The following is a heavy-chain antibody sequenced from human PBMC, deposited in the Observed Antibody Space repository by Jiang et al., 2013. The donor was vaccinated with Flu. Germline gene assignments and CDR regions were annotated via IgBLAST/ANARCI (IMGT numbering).Heavy chain of an antibody. D-gene: IGHD5-18*01. J-gene: IGHJ4*02. CDR2: INXIFGTT. V-gene: IGHV1-69*06. CDR3: ARSSWGYSYGPFEY. Sequence: EVKKPGSSVRVSCKASGGSFSSHAMNWVRQAPGQGLEWMGGINXIFGTTDYSQKFQGRVTITADKSTSTAYMDLSGLRSEDTAIYYCARSSWGYSYGPFEYWGQGTLVTVSS. CDR1: GGSFSSHA.